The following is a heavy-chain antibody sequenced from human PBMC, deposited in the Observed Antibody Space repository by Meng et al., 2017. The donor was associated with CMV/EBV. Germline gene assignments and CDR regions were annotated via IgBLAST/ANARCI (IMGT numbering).Heavy chain of an antibody. CDR3: ARSGSSYNRWFDP. CDR2: ISAYNGNT. CDR1: GYTFSSYG. D-gene: IGHD1-26*01. V-gene: IGHV1-18*01. J-gene: IGHJ5*02. Sequence: ASVKVSCKTSGYTFSSYGINWVRQAPGQGLEWMGWISAYNGNTNYAQKLQGRVTMTTDTSTSTAYMELRSLRSDDTAVYYCARSGSSYNRWFDPWGQGTLVTVSS.